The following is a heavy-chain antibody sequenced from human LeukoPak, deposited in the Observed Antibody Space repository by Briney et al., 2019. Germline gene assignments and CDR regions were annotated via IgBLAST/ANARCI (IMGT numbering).Heavy chain of an antibody. Sequence: ASVKVSCRASGYTFTSYGISWVRQAPGQGLEWMGWISAYNGNTNYAQKLQGRVTMATDTSTSTAYMELRSLRSDDTAVYYCARARAPNDAFDIWGQGTMVTVSS. CDR1: GYTFTSYG. CDR2: ISAYNGNT. V-gene: IGHV1-18*01. CDR3: ARARAPNDAFDI. J-gene: IGHJ3*02.